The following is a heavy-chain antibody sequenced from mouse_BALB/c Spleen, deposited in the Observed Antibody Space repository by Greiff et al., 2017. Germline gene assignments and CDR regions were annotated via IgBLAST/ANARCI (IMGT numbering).Heavy chain of an antibody. CDR1: GYTFSSYW. D-gene: IGHD1-1*01. CDR3: ARGLYGRAMDY. Sequence: QVQLKESGAELMKPGASVKISCKATGYTFSSYWIEWVKQRPGHGLEWIGEILPGSGSTNYNEKFKGKATFTADTSSNTAYMQLSSLTSEDSAVYYCARGLYGRAMDYWGQGTSVTVSS. CDR2: ILPGSGST. V-gene: IGHV1-9*01. J-gene: IGHJ4*01.